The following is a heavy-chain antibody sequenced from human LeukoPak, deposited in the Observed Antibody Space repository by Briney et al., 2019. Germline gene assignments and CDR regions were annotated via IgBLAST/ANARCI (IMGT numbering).Heavy chain of an antibody. V-gene: IGHV1-8*01. CDR3: ARDYYDSSGAWSFDI. D-gene: IGHD3-22*01. J-gene: IGHJ3*02. CDR1: GYTFTSYD. CDR2: TNPNSGNT. Sequence: ASVKVSCKASGYTFTSYDINWVRQATGQGREWMGWTNPNSGNTGYAQKFQGRVTITRNTYISKAYMELSSLRSEDTAVYYCARDYYDSSGAWSFDIWGQGTMVTVSS.